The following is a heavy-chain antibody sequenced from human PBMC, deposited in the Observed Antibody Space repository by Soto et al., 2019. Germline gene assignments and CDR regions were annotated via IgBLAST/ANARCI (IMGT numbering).Heavy chain of an antibody. V-gene: IGHV5-51*01. D-gene: IGHD3-10*01. J-gene: IGHJ6*02. CDR3: ARLPDYYGSGSYYSDYYYYGMDV. CDR1: GYSFTSYW. Sequence: GESLKISCKGSGYSFTSYWIGWVRQMPGKGLEWMGIIYPGESDTRYSPYFQGQVTISADKSISTAYLQWSSLKASDTAMYYCARLPDYYGSGSYYSDYYYYGMDVWGQGTTVTVSS. CDR2: IYPGESDT.